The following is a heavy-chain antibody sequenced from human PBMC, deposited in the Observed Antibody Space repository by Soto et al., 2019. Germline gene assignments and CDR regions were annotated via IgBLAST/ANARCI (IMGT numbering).Heavy chain of an antibody. CDR2: INSDGSST. J-gene: IGHJ5*02. Sequence: EVQLVESGGGLVQPGGSLRLSCAASGFAFSRFWTHWVRQVPGKGLVWVSRINSDGSSTSYADSVRGRYTISRDNAKDTVYLQMNSLRDEDTAVYYCATVATHSYNWFDPWGQGTLVTVSS. CDR1: GFAFSRFW. CDR3: ATVATHSYNWFDP. V-gene: IGHV3-74*01. D-gene: IGHD5-12*01.